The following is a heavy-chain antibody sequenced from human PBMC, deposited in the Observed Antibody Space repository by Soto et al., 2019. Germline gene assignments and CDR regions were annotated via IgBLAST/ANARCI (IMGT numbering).Heavy chain of an antibody. J-gene: IGHJ4*02. Sequence: SETLSLTCTVSGGSISSYYWSWIRQPPGKGLEWIGYIYYSGSTNYNPSLKSRVTISVDTSKNQFSLKLSSVTAADTAVYYCARARGGDIDYCGQGTLVTVSS. D-gene: IGHD2-21*02. V-gene: IGHV4-59*01. CDR3: ARARGGDIDY. CDR2: IYYSGST. CDR1: GGSISSYY.